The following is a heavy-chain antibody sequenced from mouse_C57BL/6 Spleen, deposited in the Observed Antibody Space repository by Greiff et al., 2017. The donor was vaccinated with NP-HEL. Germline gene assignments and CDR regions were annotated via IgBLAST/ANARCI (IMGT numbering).Heavy chain of an antibody. CDR2: ISSGSSTI. J-gene: IGHJ3*01. V-gene: IGHV5-17*01. CDR3: ARPTYYYGSSPFAY. Sequence: EVQLVESGGGLVKPGGSLKLSCAASGFTFSDYGMHWVRQAPEKGLEWVAYISSGSSTIYYADTVKGRSTISRDNAKNTLFLQMTSLRSEDTAMCYCARPTYYYGSSPFAYWGQGTLVTVSA. CDR1: GFTFSDYG. D-gene: IGHD1-1*01.